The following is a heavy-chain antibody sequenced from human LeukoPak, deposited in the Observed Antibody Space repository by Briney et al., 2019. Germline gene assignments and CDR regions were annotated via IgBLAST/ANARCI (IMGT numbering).Heavy chain of an antibody. J-gene: IGHJ4*02. Sequence: GGSLRLSCAASGFTVSSNYMSWVRQAPGKGLEWVSYISSSSSTIYYADSVKGRFTISRDNAKNSLYLQMNSLRDEDTAVYYCAEGDFWGQGTLVTVSS. CDR1: GFTVSSNY. CDR2: ISSSSSTI. V-gene: IGHV3-48*02. CDR3: AEGDF.